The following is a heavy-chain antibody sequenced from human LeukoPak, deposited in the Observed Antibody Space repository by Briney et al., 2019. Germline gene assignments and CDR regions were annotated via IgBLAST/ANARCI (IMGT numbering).Heavy chain of an antibody. D-gene: IGHD3-10*01. Sequence: GGSLRLSCAASGFSFSNYGMNWVRQAPGKGLEWVSGITGNGATTYYADSVKGRFTISRDNSKNTLYLQMNSLRAEDTAVYYCARSGRFGELSTYYYYMDVWGKGTTVTISS. V-gene: IGHV3-23*01. CDR2: ITGNGATT. CDR3: ARSGRFGELSTYYYYMDV. J-gene: IGHJ6*03. CDR1: GFSFSNYG.